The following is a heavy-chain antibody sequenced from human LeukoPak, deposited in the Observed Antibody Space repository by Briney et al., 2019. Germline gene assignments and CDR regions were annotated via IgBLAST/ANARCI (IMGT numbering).Heavy chain of an antibody. Sequence: PGGSLRLSCAASGFTFSSYGMHWVRQAPGKGLEWVAVISYDGSNKYYADSVKGRFTISRDNSKNTLYLQMNSLRAEDTAVCYCAMGVRYCSGGSCYSLYDAFDIWGQGTMVTVSS. CDR3: AMGVRYCSGGSCYSLYDAFDI. D-gene: IGHD2-15*01. V-gene: IGHV3-30*03. CDR2: ISYDGSNK. CDR1: GFTFSSYG. J-gene: IGHJ3*02.